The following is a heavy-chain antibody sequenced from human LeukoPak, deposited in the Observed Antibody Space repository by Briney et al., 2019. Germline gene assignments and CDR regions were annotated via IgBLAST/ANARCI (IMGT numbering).Heavy chain of an antibody. V-gene: IGHV3-23*01. CDR2: ISGSSSSS. D-gene: IGHD3-22*01. Sequence: GGSLRLSCAASGFTFSSYAMTWVRQAPGKGLEWVSGISGSSSSSYYADSVKGRFTISRDYSNNTVYLQMNSLRAEDTAVYNCVKEGEVVITHRFDSWGQGTLVTVSS. J-gene: IGHJ4*02. CDR3: VKEGEVVITHRFDS. CDR1: GFTFSSYA.